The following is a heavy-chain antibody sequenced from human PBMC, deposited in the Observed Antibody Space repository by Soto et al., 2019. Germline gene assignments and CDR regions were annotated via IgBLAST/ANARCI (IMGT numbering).Heavy chain of an antibody. V-gene: IGHV1-69*02. D-gene: IGHD3-10*01. CDR3: ARRGFGEPSDI. CDR1: GGTFSSYT. CDR2: IIPILGIA. Sequence: SVKVSCKASGGTFSSYTISWVRQAPGQGLEWMGRIIPILGIANYAQKFQGRVTITADKSTSTAYMELRSLRSDDTAAYYCARRGFGEPSDIWGQGTMVTVSS. J-gene: IGHJ3*02.